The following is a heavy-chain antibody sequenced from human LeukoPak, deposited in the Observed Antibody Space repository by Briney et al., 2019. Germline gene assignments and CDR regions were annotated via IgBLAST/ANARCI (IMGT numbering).Heavy chain of an antibody. CDR2: RWYDGSNK. V-gene: IGHV3-33*01. CDR1: GFTFSSYG. Sequence: GRSLRLSCAASGFTFSSYGMHWVRQAPAKGLEWVAVRWYDGSNKYYADSVKGRFTISRDNSKNTLYLQMNSLRAEDTAVYYCARELGIAVAGFDYWGQGTLVTVSS. J-gene: IGHJ4*02. CDR3: ARELGIAVAGFDY. D-gene: IGHD6-19*01.